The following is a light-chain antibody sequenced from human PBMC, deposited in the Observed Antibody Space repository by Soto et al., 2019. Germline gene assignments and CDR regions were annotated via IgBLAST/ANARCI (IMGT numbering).Light chain of an antibody. Sequence: DIVLTQSPGTLSLSPGEIATLSCRASETVNSNYLAWYQQKRGQAPRLLIYGASRRATGIPARFSGSGSGTEFTLTISSLQSEDFAVYYCQQYNNWPPITFGQGTRLEIK. CDR1: ETVNSNY. J-gene: IGKJ5*01. CDR2: GAS. V-gene: IGKV3D-15*01. CDR3: QQYNNWPPIT.